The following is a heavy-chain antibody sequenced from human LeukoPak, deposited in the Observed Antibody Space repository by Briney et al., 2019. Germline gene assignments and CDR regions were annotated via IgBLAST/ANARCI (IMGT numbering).Heavy chain of an antibody. D-gene: IGHD5-24*01. V-gene: IGHV3-33*01. J-gene: IGHJ4*02. Sequence: PGGSLRLSCAASGFTFSSYGMHWVRQAPGKGLEGVAVIWYDGSNKYYADSVKGRFTISRDNSKNTLYLQMNSLRAEDTAVYYCARAGDGYSDFDYWGQGTLVTVFS. CDR3: ARAGDGYSDFDY. CDR2: IWYDGSNK. CDR1: GFTFSSYG.